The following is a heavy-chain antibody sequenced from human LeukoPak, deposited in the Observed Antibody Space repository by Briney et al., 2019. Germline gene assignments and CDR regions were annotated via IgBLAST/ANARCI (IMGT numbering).Heavy chain of an antibody. V-gene: IGHV4-31*03. Sequence: SETLSLTCTASGGSISTGVYYWSWIRQHQGKGLEWIGYNTYYNPSLKSRVTISVDTSKSQFSLKLTSVTAADTAVYHCARAILTPSGFVWHFDLWGRGTLVTVSS. CDR2: NT. J-gene: IGHJ2*01. D-gene: IGHD3-3*01. CDR1: GGSISTGVYY. CDR3: ARAILTPSGFVWHFDL.